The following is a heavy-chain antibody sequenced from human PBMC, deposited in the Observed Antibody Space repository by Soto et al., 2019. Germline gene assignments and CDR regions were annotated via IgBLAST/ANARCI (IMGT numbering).Heavy chain of an antibody. CDR3: ARAKRVGYSSSWSSFDY. V-gene: IGHV1-2*02. Sequence: QVQLVQSGAEVKKPGASVKVSCKASGYTFTGYYMHWVRQAPGQGLEWMGWINPNSGGTNYAQKFKGRVTMTRERSISTAYMELSRLRSDDTAVYYCARAKRVGYSSSWSSFDYWGQGTLVTVSS. CDR1: GYTFTGYY. D-gene: IGHD6-13*01. CDR2: INPNSGGT. J-gene: IGHJ4*02.